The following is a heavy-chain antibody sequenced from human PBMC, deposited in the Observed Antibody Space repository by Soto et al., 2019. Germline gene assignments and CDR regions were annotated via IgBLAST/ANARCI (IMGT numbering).Heavy chain of an antibody. Sequence: GGCLRLSCAASGFTFSSYGMHWVRQAPGKGLEWVAVISYDGSNKYYADSVKGRFTISRDNSKNTLYLQMNSLRAEDTAVYYCAKELDDYGDYPYYYYYYMDVWGKGTTVTVSS. D-gene: IGHD4-17*01. CDR3: AKELDDYGDYPYYYYYYMDV. CDR1: GFTFSSYG. V-gene: IGHV3-30*18. J-gene: IGHJ6*03. CDR2: ISYDGSNK.